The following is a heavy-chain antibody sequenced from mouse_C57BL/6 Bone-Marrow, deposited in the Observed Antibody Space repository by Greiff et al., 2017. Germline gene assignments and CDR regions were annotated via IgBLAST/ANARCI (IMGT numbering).Heavy chain of an antibody. CDR2: ISYDGSN. CDR1: GYSITSGYY. Sequence: ESGPGLVKPSQSLSLTCSVTGYSITSGYYWNWIRQFPGNKLEWMGYISYDGSNNYNPSLKNRISITRDTSKNQFFLKLNSVTTEDTATYYCARGIYYYGSSSAWFAYWGQGTLVTVSA. J-gene: IGHJ3*01. V-gene: IGHV3-6*01. CDR3: ARGIYYYGSSSAWFAY. D-gene: IGHD1-1*01.